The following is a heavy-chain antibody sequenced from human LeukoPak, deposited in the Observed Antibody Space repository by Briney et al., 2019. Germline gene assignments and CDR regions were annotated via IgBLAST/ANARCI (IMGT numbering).Heavy chain of an antibody. CDR2: IYPGDSDI. V-gene: IGHV5-51*01. Sequence: ESLKISCKGSGYNFANYWIAWVRQMPGKGLEWMGIIYPGDSDIRYSPSFQGQVSISVDKSISTAYLQWSSLKASDTAMYFCARLGSGSGCDYWGQGTLVTVSS. CDR1: GYNFANYW. D-gene: IGHD6-19*01. J-gene: IGHJ4*02. CDR3: ARLGSGSGCDY.